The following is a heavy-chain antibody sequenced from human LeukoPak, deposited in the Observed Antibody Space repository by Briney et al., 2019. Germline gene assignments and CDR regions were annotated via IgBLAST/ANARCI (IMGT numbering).Heavy chain of an antibody. CDR1: GGSISSGGYY. CDR2: IYYSGST. CDR3: ARGRYSGYDWDYYGMDV. D-gene: IGHD5-12*01. Sequence: SETLSLTCTVSGGSISSGGYYWSWIRQHPGKGLGWIGYIYYSGSTYYNPSLKSRVTISVDTSKNQFSLKLSSVTAADTAVYCCARGRYSGYDWDYYGMDVWGQGTTVTVSS. V-gene: IGHV4-31*03. J-gene: IGHJ6*02.